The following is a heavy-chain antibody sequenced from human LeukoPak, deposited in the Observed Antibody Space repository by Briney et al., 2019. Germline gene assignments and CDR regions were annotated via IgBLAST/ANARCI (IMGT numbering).Heavy chain of an antibody. V-gene: IGHV3-33*06. CDR3: AKAGGNSGYDNYYYMDV. CDR2: IWYDGTNK. CDR1: GLTFSTYD. D-gene: IGHD5-12*01. J-gene: IGHJ6*03. Sequence: GRSLRLSCAASGLTFSTYDMEWVPQAPGKGLEWGALIWYDGTNKYYIDTVKGRFTISRDNSKNTLYLQMNSLRAEDTAVYYCAKAGGNSGYDNYYYMDVWGKGTTVTVSS.